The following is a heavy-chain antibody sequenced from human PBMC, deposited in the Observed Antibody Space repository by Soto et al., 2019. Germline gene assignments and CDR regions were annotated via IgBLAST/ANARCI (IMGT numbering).Heavy chain of an antibody. V-gene: IGHV1-69*13. CDR3: AREGLVGATDY. CDR1: GGTFSSYA. D-gene: IGHD1-26*01. Sequence: SVKVSCKASGGTFSSYAISWVRQAPGQGLEWMGGIIPIFGTANYAQKFQGRVTITADESXSTAYMELSSRRSEDTAVYYCAREGLVGATDYWGQGTLLTVSS. J-gene: IGHJ4*02. CDR2: IIPIFGTA.